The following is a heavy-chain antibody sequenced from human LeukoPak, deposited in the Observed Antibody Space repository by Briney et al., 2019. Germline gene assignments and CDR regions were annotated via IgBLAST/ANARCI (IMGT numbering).Heavy chain of an antibody. CDR2: INTDGSTT. D-gene: IGHD6-13*01. CDR1: GFTFSSYW. Sequence: GGSLRLSCAASGFTFSSYWMHWVRQAPGKGLVWVSRINTDGSTTSYADSVKGRFTISRDNAKNTLYLQMNSLRAEDTAVYYCARDRAAPNFDYWGQGTLVTVSS. V-gene: IGHV3-74*01. CDR3: ARDRAAPNFDY. J-gene: IGHJ4*02.